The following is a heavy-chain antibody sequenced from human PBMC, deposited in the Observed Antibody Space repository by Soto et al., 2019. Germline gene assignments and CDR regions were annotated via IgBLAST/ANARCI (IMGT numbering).Heavy chain of an antibody. D-gene: IGHD1-26*01. CDR3: ARVSGSYYYGMDV. Sequence: QVQLQESGPGLVKPSGTLSLTCAVSGGSISSSNWWSWVRQPPGKGLEWIGEIYHSGSTNYNPSLKRRVTISVDKAKNQFSLKLSSVTAAETGVYYCARVSGSYYYGMDVWGQGTTVTVSS. CDR2: IYHSGST. V-gene: IGHV4-4*02. J-gene: IGHJ6*02. CDR1: GGSISSSNW.